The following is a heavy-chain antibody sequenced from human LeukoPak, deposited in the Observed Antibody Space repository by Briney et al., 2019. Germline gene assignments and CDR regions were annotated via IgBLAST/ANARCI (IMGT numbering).Heavy chain of an antibody. V-gene: IGHV3-30*03. CDR1: GFIFSRYG. Sequence: GGSLRLSCVASGFIFSRYGMHWVRQAPGKGLEWEAVMSHDGSNEYYADSVKGRFTISRDNSKNRLDLQMHGLRAEDTAVYYCAREVGAFDIWGQGTMVTVSS. CDR2: MSHDGSNE. J-gene: IGHJ3*02. CDR3: AREVGAFDI.